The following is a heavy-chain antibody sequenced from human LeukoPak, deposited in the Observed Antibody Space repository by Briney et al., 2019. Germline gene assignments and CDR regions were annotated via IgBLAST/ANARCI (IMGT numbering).Heavy chain of an antibody. CDR2: ISGSGGST. Sequence: QPGGSLRLSCAASGFTPSSYAMSWARQAPGEGLEWVSDISGSGGSTYYADSVKGRFTISRDNSKNTLYLQMNSLRADDTAVYYCAKVSGNSYYYFDYWGQGTLVTVSS. CDR1: GFTPSSYA. D-gene: IGHD6-19*01. CDR3: AKVSGNSYYYFDY. J-gene: IGHJ4*02. V-gene: IGHV3-23*01.